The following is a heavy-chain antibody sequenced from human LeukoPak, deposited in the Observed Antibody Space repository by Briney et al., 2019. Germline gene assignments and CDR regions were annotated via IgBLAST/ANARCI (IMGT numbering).Heavy chain of an antibody. J-gene: IGHJ4*02. Sequence: GGSLRLSCAASGFTFSSYEMNWVRQAPGKGLEWVSYISSSGSSIYYADSVKGRFTISRDNAKNSLYLQMTNLRAEDTAIYYCAKAYGTNGYFQLPIDFWGQGTLVTVSS. CDR1: GFTFSSYE. CDR3: AKAYGTNGYFQLPIDF. CDR2: ISSSGSSI. D-gene: IGHD2-8*01. V-gene: IGHV3-48*03.